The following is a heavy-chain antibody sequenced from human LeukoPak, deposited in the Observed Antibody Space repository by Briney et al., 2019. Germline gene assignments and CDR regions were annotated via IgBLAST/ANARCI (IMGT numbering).Heavy chain of an antibody. V-gene: IGHV1-2*02. CDR1: GYTFTVYY. Sequence: ASVKVSCKASGYTFTVYYIHWVRQAPGQGLEWMGWINPNSGGTNYAQKFQGRVTMTRDTSISTAYMELSRLRSDDTAVYYCARDPRYCTNGVCPQAFDYWGQGTLVTVSS. J-gene: IGHJ4*02. CDR3: ARDPRYCTNGVCPQAFDY. CDR2: INPNSGGT. D-gene: IGHD2-8*01.